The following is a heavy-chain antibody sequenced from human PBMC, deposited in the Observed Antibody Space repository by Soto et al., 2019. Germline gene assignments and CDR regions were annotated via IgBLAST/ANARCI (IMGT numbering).Heavy chain of an antibody. V-gene: IGHV4-4*02. J-gene: IGHJ6*02. D-gene: IGHD3-3*01. CDR2: IYYSGST. Sequence: NPSETLSLTCAVSGGSISSSNWWSWVRQPPGKGLEWMGEIYYSGSTYYNPSLKSRVTISVDTSKNQFSLKLSSVTAADTAVYYCARPTYDFWSGYYGPHYYYHGMDVWGQGTTVTV. CDR1: GGSISSSNW. CDR3: ARPTYDFWSGYYGPHYYYHGMDV.